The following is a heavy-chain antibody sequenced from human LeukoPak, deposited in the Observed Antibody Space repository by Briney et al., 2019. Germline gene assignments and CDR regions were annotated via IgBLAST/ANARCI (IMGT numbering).Heavy chain of an antibody. CDR3: AKDGPDYYGSGRYDY. Sequence: GGSLRLSCAASGFTFSSYGMSWVRQAPGKGLEWVSAISGSGGSTYYADSVKGRFTISRDNSKNTLYLQMNSLRAEDTAVYYCAKDGPDYYGSGRYDYWGQGTLVTVSS. J-gene: IGHJ4*02. CDR2: ISGSGGST. D-gene: IGHD3-10*01. V-gene: IGHV3-23*01. CDR1: GFTFSSYG.